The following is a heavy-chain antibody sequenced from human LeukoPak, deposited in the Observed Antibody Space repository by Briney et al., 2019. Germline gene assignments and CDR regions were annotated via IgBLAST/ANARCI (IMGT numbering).Heavy chain of an antibody. CDR3: ARVAAAGRGLDY. D-gene: IGHD6-13*01. CDR1: GFTFSSYS. J-gene: IGHJ4*02. CDR2: ISSSSSYI. V-gene: IGHV3-21*01. Sequence: GGSLRLSCAASGFTFSSYSINWVRQAPGKGLEWVSSISSSSSYIYYADSVKGRFTISRDKAKNSLYLQMNSLRAEDTAVYYCARVAAAGRGLDYWGQGTLVTVSS.